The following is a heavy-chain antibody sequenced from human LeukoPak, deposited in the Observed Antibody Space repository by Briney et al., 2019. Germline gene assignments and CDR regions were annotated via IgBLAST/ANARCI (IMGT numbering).Heavy chain of an antibody. Sequence: GGYLRLSCAASGFTFSSYAMSWVRQAPGNGLEWFSAISGSGGSTYYADSVKGRFTISRDNSKNTLYLQMNSLRAEDTAVYYCAKPIYYDSSGYSVDYWGQGTLVTVSS. CDR3: AKPIYYDSSGYSVDY. CDR2: ISGSGGST. CDR1: GFTFSSYA. J-gene: IGHJ4*02. D-gene: IGHD3-22*01. V-gene: IGHV3-23*01.